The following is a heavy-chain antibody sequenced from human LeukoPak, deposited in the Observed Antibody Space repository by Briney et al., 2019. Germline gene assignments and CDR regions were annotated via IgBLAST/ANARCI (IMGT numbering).Heavy chain of an antibody. CDR2: ISYDGSNK. Sequence: GGSLRLSCAASGFTFSRYAMHWVRQAPGKGLEWAAVISYDGSNKYYADSVKGRFTISGDNSKNTLYLQMNSLRAEDTAVYYCARDSSGSSSLDYWGQGTLVTVSS. CDR1: GFTFSRYA. D-gene: IGHD1-26*01. V-gene: IGHV3-30-3*01. J-gene: IGHJ4*02. CDR3: ARDSSGSSSLDY.